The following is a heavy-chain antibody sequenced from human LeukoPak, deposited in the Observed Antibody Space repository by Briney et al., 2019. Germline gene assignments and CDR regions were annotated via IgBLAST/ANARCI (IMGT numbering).Heavy chain of an antibody. D-gene: IGHD1-26*01. V-gene: IGHV4-59*12. CDR3: ARVSGGSYGYYYYYYMDV. CDR1: GGSISFYH. CDR2: IYYSGST. Sequence: PSETLSLTCTVSGGSISFYHWSWIRQPPGKGLEWIGYIYYSGSTYYNPSLKSRVTISVDTSKNQFSLKLSSVTAADTAVYYCARVSGGSYGYYYYYYMDVWGKGTTVTVSS. J-gene: IGHJ6*03.